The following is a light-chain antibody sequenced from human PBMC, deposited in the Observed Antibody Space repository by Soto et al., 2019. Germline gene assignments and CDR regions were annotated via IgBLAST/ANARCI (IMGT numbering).Light chain of an antibody. CDR2: DAS. J-gene: IGKJ5*01. Sequence: DLPMTQSPSTLSASVGDRVTITCRASQSISSWLAWYQQKPGKAPKLLIYDASSLDSGVPSRFSGSGSGTEFTLTISSLQPDDFATYYCQQYNSYSTFGQGTRLEIK. V-gene: IGKV1-5*01. CDR3: QQYNSYST. CDR1: QSISSW.